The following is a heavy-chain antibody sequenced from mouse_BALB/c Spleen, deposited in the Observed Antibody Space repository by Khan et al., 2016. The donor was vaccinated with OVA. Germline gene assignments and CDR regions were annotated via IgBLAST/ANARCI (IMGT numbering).Heavy chain of an antibody. Sequence: EVKLEESGGGLVQPGGSMKLSCVASGFTFSNYWMNWVRQSPEKGLEWVAEIRLKSDDYETHYAVSVKGRFTISRYDSKSSVYLQMNNLRAEDTGIYYCWILQWGQGTTLTVSS. CDR2: IRLKSDDYET. CDR3: WILQ. D-gene: IGHD6-1*01. V-gene: IGHV6-6*02. J-gene: IGHJ2*01. CDR1: GFTFSNYW.